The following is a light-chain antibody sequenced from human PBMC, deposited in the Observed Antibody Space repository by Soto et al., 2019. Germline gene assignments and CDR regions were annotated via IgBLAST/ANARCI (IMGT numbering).Light chain of an antibody. Sequence: IVLTQSPGTLSLSPGERATLSCMASQDVDSNFLAWYPQRPGQAPRLLIYDSSRSATGIPDRFSGSGSGTDFTLTISRVGPEEIAVYFCQQYYSSITFGGETQVEVK. CDR3: QQYYSSIT. J-gene: IGKJ4*01. V-gene: IGKV3-20*01. CDR1: QDVDSNF. CDR2: DSS.